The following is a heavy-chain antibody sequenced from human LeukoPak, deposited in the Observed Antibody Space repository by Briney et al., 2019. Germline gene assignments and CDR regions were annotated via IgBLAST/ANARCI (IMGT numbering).Heavy chain of an antibody. CDR1: GFTFTSYA. Sequence: GGSLRLSCAASGFTFTSYAMSWVRQAPGKGLERVSTISGSGASTYYADSVKGRFTISRDSSKNTLYLQLNILRAEDTAVYFCAKAAQQWLAHLDYWGQGTLVIVSS. CDR2: ISGSGAST. J-gene: IGHJ4*02. D-gene: IGHD6-19*01. CDR3: AKAAQQWLAHLDY. V-gene: IGHV3-23*01.